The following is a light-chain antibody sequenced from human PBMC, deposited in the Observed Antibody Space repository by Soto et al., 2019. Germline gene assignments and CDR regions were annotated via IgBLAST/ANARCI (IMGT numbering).Light chain of an antibody. CDR3: SSYTSISALV. J-gene: IGLJ1*01. CDR2: GDS. V-gene: IGLV2-14*01. Sequence: QSALTQPASVSGSPGQSITISCTGTSSDVGGYSYVSWYQQHPGKAPKPLIYGDSNRPSGVSDRFFGSKSGSTASLTISGLQADEEADYYCSSYTSISALVFGAGTKLTVL. CDR1: SSDVGGYSY.